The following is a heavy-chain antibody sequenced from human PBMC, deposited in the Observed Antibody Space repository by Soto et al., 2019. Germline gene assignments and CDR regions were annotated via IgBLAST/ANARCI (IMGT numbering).Heavy chain of an antibody. CDR2: IGTAGDT. J-gene: IGHJ3*02. CDR3: ARVSPRVYSLHKSVAFDI. V-gene: IGHV3-13*01. D-gene: IGHD5-12*01. CDR1: GFTFSSYD. Sequence: GGSLRLSCAASGFTFSSYDMHWVRQATGKGLEWVSAIGTAGDTYYPGSVKGRFTISRENARNSLYLQMNSLRAEDTAVYYCARVSPRVYSLHKSVAFDIWGQAPFVT.